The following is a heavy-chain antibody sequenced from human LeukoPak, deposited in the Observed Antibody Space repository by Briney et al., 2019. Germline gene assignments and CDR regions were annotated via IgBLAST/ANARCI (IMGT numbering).Heavy chain of an antibody. J-gene: IGHJ4*02. V-gene: IGHV3-30*18. Sequence: PGGSLRLSCAASGFTFSSYGMHWVRQAPGKGLEWVAVISYDGSNKYYADSVKGRFTTSRDNSKNTLYLQMNSLRAEDTAVYYCAKDPYYYDSSGYLDYWGQGTLVTVSS. D-gene: IGHD3-22*01. CDR3: AKDPYYYDSSGYLDY. CDR1: GFTFSSYG. CDR2: ISYDGSNK.